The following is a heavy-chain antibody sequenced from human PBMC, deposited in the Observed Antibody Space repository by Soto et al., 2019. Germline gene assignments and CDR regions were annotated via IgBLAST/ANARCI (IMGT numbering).Heavy chain of an antibody. CDR2: IIPIFGTT. V-gene: IGHV1-69*13. J-gene: IGHJ6*02. CDR1: GGTFSSYA. CDR3: AGGYLRQQLSHYYYYGMDV. D-gene: IGHD6-13*01. Sequence: GASVKVSCKASGGTFSSYAISWVRQAPGQGLEWMGGIIPIFGTTNYAQKFQGRVTITADESTSTAYMELSSLRSEDTAVYYCAGGYLRQQLSHYYYYGMDVWGQGTTVTVSS.